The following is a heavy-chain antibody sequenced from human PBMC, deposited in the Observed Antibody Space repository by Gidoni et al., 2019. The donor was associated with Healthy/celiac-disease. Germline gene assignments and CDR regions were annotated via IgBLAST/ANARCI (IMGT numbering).Heavy chain of an antibody. CDR3: ARAAAYSGYVKFRFDY. CDR2: INHSGST. CDR1: GGSFSGYY. V-gene: IGHV4-34*01. J-gene: IGHJ4*02. Sequence: QVQLQQWGAGLLKPSETLSLTCAVYGGSFSGYYWSWIRQPPGKGLEWIGEINHSGSTNYNPSLKSRVTISVDTSKNQFSLKLSSVTAADTAVYYCARAAAYSGYVKFRFDYWGQGTLVTVSS. D-gene: IGHD5-12*01.